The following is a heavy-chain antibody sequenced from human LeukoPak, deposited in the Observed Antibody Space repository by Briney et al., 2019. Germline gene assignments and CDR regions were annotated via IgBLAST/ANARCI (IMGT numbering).Heavy chain of an antibody. V-gene: IGHV4-38-2*01. J-gene: IGHJ4*02. Sequence: PSETLSLTCAVSGYSISSGYYWGWIRQPPGKVLEWTGSIYHSGSTYYNPSLKSRVTISVDTSKNQFSLKLSSVPAADTAVYYCARVDCSGGSCNFDYWGQGTLVTVSS. CDR2: IYHSGST. D-gene: IGHD2-15*01. CDR3: ARVDCSGGSCNFDY. CDR1: GYSISSGYY.